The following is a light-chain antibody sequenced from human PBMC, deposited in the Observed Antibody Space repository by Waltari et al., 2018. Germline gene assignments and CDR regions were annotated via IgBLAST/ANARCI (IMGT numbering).Light chain of an antibody. CDR1: QSVDNY. J-gene: IGKJ2*01. CDR2: AAS. Sequence: DIQMTQSPSSLSASVGDSVAITCRASQSVDNYLNWYRQRPGKAPELLIYAASSLQGGVPSRFTGSGYGTDFTLTISSLQSEDFATYYCQQSYSMPRTFGQGTKLEI. V-gene: IGKV1-39*01. CDR3: QQSYSMPRT.